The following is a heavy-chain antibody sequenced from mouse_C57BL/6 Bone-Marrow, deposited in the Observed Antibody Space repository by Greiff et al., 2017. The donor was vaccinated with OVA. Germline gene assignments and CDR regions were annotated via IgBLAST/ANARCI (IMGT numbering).Heavy chain of an antibody. CDR3: ARGGTTVVVFDY. D-gene: IGHD1-1*01. CDR1: GYTFTSYW. V-gene: IGHV1-52*01. Sequence: VQLQQPGAELVRPGSSVKLSCKASGYTFTSYWMHWVKQRPIQGLEWIGNIDPSDSETHYNQKFKDKATLTVDKSSSTAYMQLSSLTSEDSAVYYCARGGTTVVVFDYWGQGTTLTVSS. J-gene: IGHJ2*01. CDR2: IDPSDSET.